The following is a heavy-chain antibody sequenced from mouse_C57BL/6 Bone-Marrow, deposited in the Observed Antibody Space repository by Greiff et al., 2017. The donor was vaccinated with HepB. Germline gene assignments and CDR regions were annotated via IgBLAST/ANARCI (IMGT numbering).Heavy chain of an antibody. CDR3: ARHEDDDSSGYDY. J-gene: IGHJ2*01. Sequence: VQLQQSGAELVKPGASVKLSCKASGYTFTEYTIHWVKQRSGQGLEWIGWFYPGSGSIKYNEKFKDKATLTADKSSSTAYMELSRLTSEDSAVYFCARHEDDDSSGYDYWGQGTTLTVSS. CDR1: GYTFTEYT. CDR2: FYPGSGSI. V-gene: IGHV1-62-2*01. D-gene: IGHD3-2*02.